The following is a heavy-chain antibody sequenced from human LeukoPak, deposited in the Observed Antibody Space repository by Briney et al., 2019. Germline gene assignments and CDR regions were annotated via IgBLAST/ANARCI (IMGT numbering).Heavy chain of an antibody. J-gene: IGHJ3*02. CDR1: GFTFSSYG. V-gene: IGHV3-30*02. Sequence: GGSLRLSCAASGFTFSSYGMHWVRQAPGKGLEWVAFIRYDGSNKYYADSVEGRFTISRDNSKNTLYLQMNSLRAEDTAVYYCAKALGEYQLLSGAMPNACDIWGQGTMVTVSS. D-gene: IGHD2-2*01. CDR2: IRYDGSNK. CDR3: AKALGEYQLLSGAMPNACDI.